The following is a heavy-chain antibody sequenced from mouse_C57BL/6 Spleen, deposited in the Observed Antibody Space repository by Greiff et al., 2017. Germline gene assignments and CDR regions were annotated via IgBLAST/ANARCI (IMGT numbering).Heavy chain of an antibody. J-gene: IGHJ3*01. D-gene: IGHD2-4*01. Sequence: VQLQQSGPGMVKPSQSLSLTCTVTGYSITSGYDWHWIRHFPGNKLEWMGYISYSGSTNYNPSFKSRISITHDTSKNHFFLKLNSVTTEDTATYYFAREGDYDEAWFAYWGQGTLVTVSA. CDR2: ISYSGST. CDR3: AREGDYDEAWFAY. V-gene: IGHV3-1*01. CDR1: GYSITSGYD.